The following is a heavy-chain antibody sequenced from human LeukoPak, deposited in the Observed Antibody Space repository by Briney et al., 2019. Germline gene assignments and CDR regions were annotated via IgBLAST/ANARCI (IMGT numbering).Heavy chain of an antibody. J-gene: IGHJ6*03. Sequence: PSETLSLTCTVSGGSISSYYWSWVRQPAGKGLEWIGRIYPSGNTNYNPSLKSRVTISVDTSKNQFSLKLSSVTAADTAVYYCARVPYVYDFWSGYSQYYYYYMDVWGKGTTVTVSS. D-gene: IGHD3-3*01. CDR1: GGSISSYY. CDR3: ARVPYVYDFWSGYSQYYYYYMDV. CDR2: IYPSGNT. V-gene: IGHV4-4*07.